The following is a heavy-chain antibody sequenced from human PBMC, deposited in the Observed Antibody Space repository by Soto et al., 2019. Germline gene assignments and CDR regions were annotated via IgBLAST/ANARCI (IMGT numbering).Heavy chain of an antibody. J-gene: IGHJ4*02. Sequence: FSGYYWSWIRQPPGKGLEWMGWINPNSGGTNYAQKFQGWVTMTRDTSISTAYMELSRLRSDDTAVYYCARVNDYYDSSGYYFFDYWGQGTLVTVSS. V-gene: IGHV1-2*04. CDR2: INPNSGGT. CDR1: FSGYY. CDR3: ARVNDYYDSSGYYFFDY. D-gene: IGHD3-22*01.